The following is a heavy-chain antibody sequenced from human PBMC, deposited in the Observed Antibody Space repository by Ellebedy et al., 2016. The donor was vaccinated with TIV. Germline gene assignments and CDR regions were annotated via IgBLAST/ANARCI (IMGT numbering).Heavy chain of an antibody. CDR2: ISSSSSYI. D-gene: IGHD3-3*01. CDR1: GFTFSSYS. J-gene: IGHJ1*01. V-gene: IGHV3-21*01. Sequence: GESLKISXAASGFTFSSYSMNWVRQAPGKGLEWVSSISSSSSYIYYAGSVKGRFTISRDNAKNSLYLQMNSLRAEDTAVYYCARGGITIFGVSRPSHAEYFQHWGQGTLVTVSS. CDR3: ARGGITIFGVSRPSHAEYFQH.